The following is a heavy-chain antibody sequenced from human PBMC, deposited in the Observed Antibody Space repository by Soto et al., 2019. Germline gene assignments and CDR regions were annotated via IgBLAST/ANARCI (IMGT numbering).Heavy chain of an antibody. CDR2: ISYDGTNT. CDR1: GFTLSNYG. V-gene: IGHV3-30*03. D-gene: IGHD7-27*01. CDR3: ARQLGMGAFDI. J-gene: IGHJ3*02. Sequence: QVRLVESGRGVVQPGRSLRLTYVASGFTLSNYGMHWVRQAPGKGLEWVAVISYDGTNTYYADSVKGRFTISRDKSRNTLYLQMNSLRAEDTAVYYCARQLGMGAFDIWGQGTMVTVSS.